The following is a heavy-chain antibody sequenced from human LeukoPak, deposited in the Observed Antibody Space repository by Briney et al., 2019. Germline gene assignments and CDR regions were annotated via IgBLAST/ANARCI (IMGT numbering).Heavy chain of an antibody. J-gene: IGHJ4*02. Sequence: GASVKVSCKASGGTFSSYAISWVRQAPGQGLEWMGRIIPIFGIANYAQKFQGGVTITADKSTSTAYMELSSLRSEDTAVYYCAGLVVVAATTDFDYWGQGTLVTVSS. CDR2: IIPIFGIA. V-gene: IGHV1-69*04. CDR3: AGLVVVAATTDFDY. CDR1: GGTFSSYA. D-gene: IGHD2-15*01.